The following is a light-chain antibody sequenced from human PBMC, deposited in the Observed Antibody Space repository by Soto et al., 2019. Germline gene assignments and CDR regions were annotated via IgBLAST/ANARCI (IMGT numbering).Light chain of an antibody. CDR2: GAS. Sequence: IVMTQSPATLSVSPGEGVTLSCSASQSVSSSYLAWYQQKPGQAPRLLIYGASSRATGIPDRFSGSGSGTDFTLTIRRLEPEDSAVYYCQQRSNWPPDTFGQGTRREIK. CDR3: QQRSNWPPDT. J-gene: IGKJ5*01. CDR1: QSVSSSY. V-gene: IGKV3D-20*02.